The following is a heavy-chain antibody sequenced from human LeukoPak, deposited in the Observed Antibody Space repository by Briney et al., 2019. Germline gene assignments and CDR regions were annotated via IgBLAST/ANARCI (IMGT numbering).Heavy chain of an antibody. CDR1: GFTFGNYW. Sequence: GGSLRLSCVASGFTFGNYWMNWVRQAPGKGLEWVANIAQDGSEKYYVDSVKGRFTISRDNAKNSLYLQMNSLRAEDTAVYYCAREDDDYGDYYKPSGAFDIWGQGTMVTVSS. CDR3: AREDDDYGDYYKPSGAFDI. V-gene: IGHV3-7*01. J-gene: IGHJ3*02. D-gene: IGHD4-17*01. CDR2: IAQDGSEK.